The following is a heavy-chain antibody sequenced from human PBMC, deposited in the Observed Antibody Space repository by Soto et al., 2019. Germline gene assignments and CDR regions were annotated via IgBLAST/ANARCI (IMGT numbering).Heavy chain of an antibody. V-gene: IGHV1-18*01. CDR2: ISAHNGNT. Sequence: QVPLVQSGAEVKKPGASVKVSCKGSGYGFTTYGITWVRQAPGQGLEWMAWISAHNGNTNYAQKLQGRVTVTRDTSTSTAYMELRSLRSDDTAVYYCARGRYGDYWGQGALVTGSS. CDR3: ARGRYGDY. D-gene: IGHD1-1*01. J-gene: IGHJ4*02. CDR1: GYGFTTYG.